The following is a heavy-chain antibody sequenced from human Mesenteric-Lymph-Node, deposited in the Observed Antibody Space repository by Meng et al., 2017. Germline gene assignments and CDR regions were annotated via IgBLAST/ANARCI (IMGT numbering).Heavy chain of an antibody. CDR1: GYTFTGYY. CDR2: INPNSGGT. CDR3: ARVGRYYAYFDF. D-gene: IGHD1-26*01. V-gene: IGHV1-2*02. J-gene: IGHJ4*01. Sequence: ASVKVSCTASGYTFTGYYMHWARQAPGQGLEWIGWINPNSGGTNYGQKFQGRVTMTRDTSISTAYMELSRPRSDDTAVYYSARVGRYYAYFDFWGQGTLVTVSS.